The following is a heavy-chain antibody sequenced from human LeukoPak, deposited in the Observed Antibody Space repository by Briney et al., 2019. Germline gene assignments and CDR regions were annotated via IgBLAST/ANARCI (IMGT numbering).Heavy chain of an antibody. CDR3: ARPQRSGPYLWGNWFDP. J-gene: IGHJ5*02. CDR1: GGTFSSYA. Sequence: SVKVSCKASGGTFSSYAISWVRQAPGQGLEWMGGIIPIFGTANYAQKFQGRVTITTDESTSTAYMELSSLRSEDTAVYYCARPQRSGPYLWGNWFDPWGQGTLVTVSS. V-gene: IGHV1-69*05. CDR2: IIPIFGTA. D-gene: IGHD5-12*01.